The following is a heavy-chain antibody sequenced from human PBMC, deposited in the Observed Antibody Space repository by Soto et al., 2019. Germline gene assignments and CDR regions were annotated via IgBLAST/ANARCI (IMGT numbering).Heavy chain of an antibody. CDR2: ISGSGGST. D-gene: IGHD3-22*01. Sequence: GSLRLSCAASGFTFSSYAMSWVRQAPGKGLEWVSAISGSGGSTYYADSVKGRFTISRDNSKNTLYLQMNSLRAEDTAVYYCAKDIRITMIVDPNGMDVWGQGTTVTVSS. V-gene: IGHV3-23*01. CDR1: GFTFSSYA. J-gene: IGHJ6*02. CDR3: AKDIRITMIVDPNGMDV.